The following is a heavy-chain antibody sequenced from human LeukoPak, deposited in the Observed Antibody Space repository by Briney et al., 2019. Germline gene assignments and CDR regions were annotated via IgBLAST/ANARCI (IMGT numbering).Heavy chain of an antibody. D-gene: IGHD6-6*01. Sequence: GGSLRLSCAASGFTFSSYGMHWVRQAPGMGLEWVAFIRYDGSNKYYADSVKGRFTISRDNSKNTLYLQMNSLRAEDTAVYYCAKDPGQLLVYYFDYWGQGTLVTVSS. CDR1: GFTFSSYG. CDR2: IRYDGSNK. V-gene: IGHV3-30*02. CDR3: AKDPGQLLVYYFDY. J-gene: IGHJ4*02.